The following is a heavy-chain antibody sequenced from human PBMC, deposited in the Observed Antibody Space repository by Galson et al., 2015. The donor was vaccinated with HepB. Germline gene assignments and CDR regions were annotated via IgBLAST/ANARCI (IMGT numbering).Heavy chain of an antibody. CDR2: ISGSGGST. V-gene: IGHV3-23*01. J-gene: IGHJ4*02. CDR3: AKTVEYDFWSGYFQVGLYFDY. CDR1: GFTFSSYA. Sequence: SLRLSCAASGFTFSSYALSWVRQAPGKGLEWVSAISGSGGSTYYADSVKGRFTISRDNSKNTLYLQMNSLRAEDTAVYYCAKTVEYDFWSGYFQVGLYFDYWGQGTLVTVSS. D-gene: IGHD3-3*01.